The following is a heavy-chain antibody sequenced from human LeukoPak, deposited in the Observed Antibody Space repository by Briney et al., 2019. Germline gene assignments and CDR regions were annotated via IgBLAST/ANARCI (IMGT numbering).Heavy chain of an antibody. CDR1: GGSISSSSYY. D-gene: IGHD6-13*01. CDR2: IYYSGST. Sequence: SETLSLTCTVSGGSISSSSYYWGWIRRPPGKGLEWIGSIYYSGSTYYNPSLKSRVTISVDTSKNQFSLKLSSVTAADTAVYYCPRVSSSYNWFDPWGQGTLVTVSS. V-gene: IGHV4-39*01. J-gene: IGHJ5*02. CDR3: PRVSSSYNWFDP.